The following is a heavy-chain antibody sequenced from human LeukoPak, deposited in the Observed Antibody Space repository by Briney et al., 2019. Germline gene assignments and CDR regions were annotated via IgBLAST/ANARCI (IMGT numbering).Heavy chain of an antibody. Sequence: SDTLSLTCTVSGGSISSSSYYWGWIRPPPGKGLVWIATIYYSGSNYYNPYLKSRVTISVDTSKNHFSLKLSSVTAADTAVCYWRGAYSGSYFDLWGRGTLVTVSS. D-gene: IGHD2-15*01. CDR2: IYYSGSN. CDR3: RGAYSGSYFDL. CDR1: GGSISSSSYY. J-gene: IGHJ2*01. V-gene: IGHV4-39*01.